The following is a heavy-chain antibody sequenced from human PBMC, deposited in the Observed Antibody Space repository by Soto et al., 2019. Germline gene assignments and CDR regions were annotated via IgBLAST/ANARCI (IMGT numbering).Heavy chain of an antibody. Sequence: SVKVSCKASGGGNLRDYRTTWVRRAPGQGLEWMGGIIPKLGSANYAQNFQGRVTITADESTNTVYMELRSLRSDDTAVYYCARGGDAYNFGAVYWGQGTPVTISS. V-gene: IGHV1-69*13. D-gene: IGHD2-21*01. CDR2: IIPKLGSA. CDR3: ARGGDAYNFGAVY. J-gene: IGHJ4*02. CDR1: GGGNLRDYR.